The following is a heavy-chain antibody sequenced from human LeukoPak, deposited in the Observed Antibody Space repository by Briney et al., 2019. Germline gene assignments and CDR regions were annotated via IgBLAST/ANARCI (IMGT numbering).Heavy chain of an antibody. CDR1: GDSISSYY. CDR2: IHPSGST. Sequence: PSETLSLTCTVYGDSISSYYWSWVRQPAGKGLEWIGRIHPSGSTNYNPSLKSRVTLSVDTSKNQFSLKLSSVTATDTAVYYCAKDLDVWFGELLTYRNWFDPWGQGTLVTVSS. J-gene: IGHJ5*02. D-gene: IGHD3-10*01. CDR3: AKDLDVWFGELLTYRNWFDP. V-gene: IGHV4-4*07.